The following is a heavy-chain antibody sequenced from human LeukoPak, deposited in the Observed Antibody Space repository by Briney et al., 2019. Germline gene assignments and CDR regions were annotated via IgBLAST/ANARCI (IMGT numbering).Heavy chain of an antibody. CDR1: GFTFSSYA. J-gene: IGHJ4*02. CDR3: AKVSPYYDSSGYYYVRSSYFDY. CDR2: ISGSGGST. D-gene: IGHD3-22*01. Sequence: GGSLRLSCAASGFTFSSYAMSWVRQAPGKGLEWVSAISGSGGSTYYADSVKGQFTISRDNSKNTLYLQMNSLRAEDTAVYYCAKVSPYYDSSGYYYVRSSYFDYWGQGTLVTVSS. V-gene: IGHV3-23*01.